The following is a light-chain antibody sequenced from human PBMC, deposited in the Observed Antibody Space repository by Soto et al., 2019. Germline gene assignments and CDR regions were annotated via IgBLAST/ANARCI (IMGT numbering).Light chain of an antibody. CDR1: QTISSW. J-gene: IGKJ1*01. V-gene: IGKV1-5*03. Sequence: DIQMTQAPSTLSGSVGDRVTITCRASQTISSWLAWYQQKPAKAPKLQIYKASNVKSGVPSRFSGSGSWTGFTLNISSLPPDDFVTEYCHHYNSYSEALDPGTKVELK. CDR3: HHYNSYSEA. CDR2: KAS.